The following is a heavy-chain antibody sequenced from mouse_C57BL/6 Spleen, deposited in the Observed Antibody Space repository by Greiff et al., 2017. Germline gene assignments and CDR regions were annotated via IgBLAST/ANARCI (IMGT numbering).Heavy chain of an antibody. CDR3: AREHGAGYSDD. V-gene: IGHV5-4*01. CDR2: ISAGGSYP. J-gene: IGHJ2*01. D-gene: IGHD1-1*02. Sequence: EVKLMESGGGLVKPGGSLKLSCAASGFTFSSYAMSWVRQTPEKRLEWVATISAGGSYPYYTDNVKGRFTITEDTATNILYLRMSHLKSEDTAFYCCAREHGAGYSDDWGKGTTLTVSS. CDR1: GFTFSSYA.